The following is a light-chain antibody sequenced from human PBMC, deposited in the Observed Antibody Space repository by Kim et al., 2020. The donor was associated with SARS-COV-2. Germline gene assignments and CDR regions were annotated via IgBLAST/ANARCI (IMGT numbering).Light chain of an antibody. CDR2: SAS. V-gene: IGKV1-39*01. CDR3: QQTYRLPLT. J-gene: IGKJ4*01. Sequence: ASVVDRVNITCRADQSITNDLNWYQQKPGKVPNVLIYSASSLQGGVPSRFSGSGSGTDFTLTISSLQPEDFATYYCQQTYRLPLTFGGGTKVDIK. CDR1: QSITND.